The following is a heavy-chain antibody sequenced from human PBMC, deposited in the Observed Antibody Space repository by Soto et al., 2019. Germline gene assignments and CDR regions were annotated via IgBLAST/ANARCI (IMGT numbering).Heavy chain of an antibody. V-gene: IGHV3-30-3*01. Sequence: PGGSLRLSCAASGFTFSSYAMHWVRQAPGKGLEWVAVISYDGSNKYYADSVEGRFTISRDNSKNTLYLQMNSLRAEDTAVYYCARDLAFDSSGYYDYWGQGTLVTVSS. CDR1: GFTFSSYA. CDR2: ISYDGSNK. CDR3: ARDLAFDSSGYYDY. D-gene: IGHD3-22*01. J-gene: IGHJ4*02.